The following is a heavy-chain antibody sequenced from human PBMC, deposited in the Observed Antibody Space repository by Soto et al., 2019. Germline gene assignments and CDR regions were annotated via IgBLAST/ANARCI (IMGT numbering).Heavy chain of an antibody. D-gene: IGHD2-21*02. CDR2: INAGNGNT. J-gene: IGHJ4*02. Sequence: QVQLVQSGAEEKKPGASVKVSCKASGYTFTSYAMHWVRQAPGQRLEWMGWINAGNGNTKYSQKFQGRVTITRDTSASTAYMELSSLRSEDTAVYYCARSIVGVTALDYWGQGTLVTASS. CDR3: ARSIVGVTALDY. CDR1: GYTFTSYA. V-gene: IGHV1-3*05.